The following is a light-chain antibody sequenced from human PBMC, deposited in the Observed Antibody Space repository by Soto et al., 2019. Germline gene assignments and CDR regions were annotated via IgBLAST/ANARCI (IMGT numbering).Light chain of an antibody. V-gene: IGKV3-11*01. CDR1: QSVSNF. CDR3: QQRRTWPPLT. CDR2: DAS. Sequence: EIVLTQSPATLSLSPGERATLSCRAGQSVSNFLAWYQQKPGQAPRLLIYDASTRATGIPARFSGSGSGTDFALTISSREPEDFAVYYCQQRRTWPPLTFGGGTKVEIK. J-gene: IGKJ4*01.